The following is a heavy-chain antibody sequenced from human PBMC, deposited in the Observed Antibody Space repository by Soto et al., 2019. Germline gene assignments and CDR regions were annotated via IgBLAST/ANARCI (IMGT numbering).Heavy chain of an antibody. CDR2: ISSSSSYI. CDR1: GFTFSSYS. D-gene: IGHD3-3*01. CDR3: ARDQYYDFWSGYSPSYWYFDL. V-gene: IGHV3-21*01. Sequence: EVQLVESGGGLVKPGGSLRLSCAASGFTFSSYSMNWVRQAPGKGLEWVSSISSSSSYIYYADSVKGRFTISRDNAKNSLYLQMNSLRAEDTAVYYCARDQYYDFWSGYSPSYWYFDLWGRGTLVTVSS. J-gene: IGHJ2*01.